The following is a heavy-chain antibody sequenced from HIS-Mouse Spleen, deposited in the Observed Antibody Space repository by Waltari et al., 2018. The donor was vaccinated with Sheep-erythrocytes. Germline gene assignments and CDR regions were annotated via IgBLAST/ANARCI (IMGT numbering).Heavy chain of an antibody. CDR2: ISYDGSNK. CDR3: AREGYDSSGYYPDY. D-gene: IGHD3-22*01. V-gene: IGHV3-30-3*01. Sequence: RSLRLSCAASGFTFSSYAMHWVRQAPGKGLEWVAVISYDGSNKYYADSVKGRFTISRDNSKNTLYLQMNSLRAEDTAVYYCAREGYDSSGYYPDYWGQGTLVTVSS. J-gene: IGHJ4*02. CDR1: GFTFSSYA.